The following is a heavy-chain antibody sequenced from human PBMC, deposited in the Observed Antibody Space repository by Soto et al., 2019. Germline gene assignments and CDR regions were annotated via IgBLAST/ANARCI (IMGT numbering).Heavy chain of an antibody. J-gene: IGHJ6*02. CDR2: IKHDGSER. Sequence: GGSLSLSCAASGFTFSSYAMSWVRQAPGKGLEWVANIKHDGSERLYADSVRGRFTISRDNAKHLLYLQMNNLRAEDTAVYYCARDAEGVGEQTLDLWGQGTTVTVSS. CDR3: ARDAEGVGEQTLDL. CDR1: GFTFSSYA. V-gene: IGHV3-7*01. D-gene: IGHD3-3*01.